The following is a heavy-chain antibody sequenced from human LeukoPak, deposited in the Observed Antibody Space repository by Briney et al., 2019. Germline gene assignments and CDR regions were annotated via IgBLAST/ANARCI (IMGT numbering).Heavy chain of an antibody. CDR2: INHSGST. D-gene: IGHD5-12*01. CDR1: GGSFSGYY. Sequence: SETLSLTCAVYGGSFSGYYWSWIRQPPGKGLEWIGEINHSGSTNYNPSLKSRVTISVDTSKNQFSLKLSSVTAADTAVYYCARGRGRYVIDYWGQGTLVTVSS. CDR3: ARGRGRYVIDY. V-gene: IGHV4-34*01. J-gene: IGHJ4*02.